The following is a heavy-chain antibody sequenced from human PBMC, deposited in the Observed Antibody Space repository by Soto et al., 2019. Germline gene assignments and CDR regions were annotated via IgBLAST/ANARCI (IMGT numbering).Heavy chain of an antibody. D-gene: IGHD4-17*01. CDR2: IIPIFGTA. Sequence: ASVKVSCKASGGTFSSYAISWVRQAPGQGLEWMGGIIPIFGTANYAQKFQGRVTITADESTSTAYMELTSLRSEDTAVYYCARDGPTVTTYYYGMDVWGQGTTVTVSS. CDR3: ARDGPTVTTYYYGMDV. CDR1: GGTFSSYA. V-gene: IGHV1-69*13. J-gene: IGHJ6*02.